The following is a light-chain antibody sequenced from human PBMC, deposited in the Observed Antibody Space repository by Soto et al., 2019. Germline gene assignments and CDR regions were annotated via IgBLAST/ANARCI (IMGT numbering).Light chain of an antibody. J-gene: IGKJ3*01. CDR2: TVS. CDR1: QNISIY. CDR3: QQTSSTPPFT. V-gene: IGKV1-39*01. Sequence: DIQMTQSPSSLSASVGDRVTITCRASQNISIYLNWYQQKPGKAPKLLIYTVSNLQSGVPSRFSADGSGTDFSHTISSLQPEDFATYHCQQTSSTPPFTFGPGTKVDIK.